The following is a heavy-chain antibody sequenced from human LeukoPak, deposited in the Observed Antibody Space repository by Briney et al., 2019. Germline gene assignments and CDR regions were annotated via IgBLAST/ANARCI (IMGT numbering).Heavy chain of an antibody. CDR2: IYSGGST. J-gene: IGHJ1*01. CDR1: GFTVSSNY. Sequence: GRSLRLSCAASGFTVSSNYMSWVRQAPGKGLEWVSVIYSGGSTYYADSVKGRFTISRDNSKNTLYLQMNSLRAEDTAVYYCARDPRRQWLYTFQHWGQGTLVTVSS. D-gene: IGHD6-19*01. V-gene: IGHV3-53*01. CDR3: ARDPRRQWLYTFQH.